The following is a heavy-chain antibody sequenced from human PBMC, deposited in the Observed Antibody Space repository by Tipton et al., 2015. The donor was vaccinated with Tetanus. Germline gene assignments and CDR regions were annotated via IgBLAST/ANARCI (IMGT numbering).Heavy chain of an antibody. J-gene: IGHJ4*02. V-gene: IGHV3-21*01. CDR2: ISSTSSYI. CDR1: GFTFSSHM. CDR3: ATGNTLDY. D-gene: IGHD2-2*02. Sequence: SLRLSCVASGFTFSSHMMNWVRQAPGKGLEWASSISSTSSYIYYEDSMKGRFTISRDNAKNSVFLHMASLRAEDTAVYYCATGNTLDYWGQGTLVTVSS.